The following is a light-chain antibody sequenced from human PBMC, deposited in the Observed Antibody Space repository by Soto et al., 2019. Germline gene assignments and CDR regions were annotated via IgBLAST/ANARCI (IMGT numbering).Light chain of an antibody. Sequence: DIQMTQSPSTLSASVGDRVTITCRASQSISSWLAWYQQKPGKAPKLLIYKASSLESGVTSRFSGSGSGTEFTLTISSLQPDDFASYYCQQYNSYSPTCGQGPMMEIK. CDR1: QSISSW. CDR2: KAS. CDR3: QQYNSYSPT. V-gene: IGKV1-5*03. J-gene: IGKJ2*01.